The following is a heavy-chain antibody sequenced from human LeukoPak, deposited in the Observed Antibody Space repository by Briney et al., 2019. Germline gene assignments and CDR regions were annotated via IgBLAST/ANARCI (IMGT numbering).Heavy chain of an antibody. CDR2: IKEDGSEK. J-gene: IGHJ4*02. CDR1: GFKFGDFW. Sequence: GGSLRLSCAASGFKFGDFWMAWVRQTPGKGLEWVADIKEDGSEKYYVDSVKGRFTISRDNNKNSLYLQMNSLRGDDTAVYFCVRDSRPGGAMGLYHNFDHWGLGTLVTVSS. V-gene: IGHV3-7*01. D-gene: IGHD3-16*01. CDR3: VRDSRPGGAMGLYHNFDH.